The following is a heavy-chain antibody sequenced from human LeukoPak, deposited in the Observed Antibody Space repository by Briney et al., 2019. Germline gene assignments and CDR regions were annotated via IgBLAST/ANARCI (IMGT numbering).Heavy chain of an antibody. V-gene: IGHV3-23*01. J-gene: IGHJ4*02. CDR1: GFTFSSYA. Sequence: PGGSLRLSCAASGFTFSSYAMSWVRQAPGKGREWGSGISGSGANTYYADSVKGRLTISRDNSRNTLYLQMNSLRVEDTAVYSCAKCSSAGGGSCLAGDFDYWGQGTLVTVSS. CDR2: ISGSGANT. D-gene: IGHD2-15*01. CDR3: AKCSSAGGGSCLAGDFDY.